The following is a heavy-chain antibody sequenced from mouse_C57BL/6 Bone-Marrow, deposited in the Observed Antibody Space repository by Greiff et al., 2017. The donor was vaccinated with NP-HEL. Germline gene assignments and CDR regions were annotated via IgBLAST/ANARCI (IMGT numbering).Heavy chain of an antibody. D-gene: IGHD1-1*01. Sequence: QVQLQQPGAELVRPGTSVKLSCKASGYTFTSYWMHWVKQRPGQGLEWIGVIDPSDSYTNYNQKFKGKATLTVDTSSSTAYMQLSSLTSEDSAVYYCARKTTVVDNWGQGTTLTVSS. CDR1: GYTFTSYW. V-gene: IGHV1-59*01. CDR3: ARKTTVVDN. CDR2: IDPSDSYT. J-gene: IGHJ2*01.